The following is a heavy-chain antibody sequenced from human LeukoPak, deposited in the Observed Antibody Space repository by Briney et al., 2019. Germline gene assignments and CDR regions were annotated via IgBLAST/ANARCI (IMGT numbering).Heavy chain of an antibody. J-gene: IGHJ4*02. Sequence: PSETLSLTCAVYGGSFSGYYWSWIRQPPGKGLEWIGEINHSGSTNYNPSLKSRVTISVDTSKNQFSLKLRSLTAADTAVYYCARGGQGTSFDYWGQGTLVTVSS. V-gene: IGHV4-34*01. CDR3: ARGGQGTSFDY. CDR2: INHSGST. CDR1: GGSFSGYY.